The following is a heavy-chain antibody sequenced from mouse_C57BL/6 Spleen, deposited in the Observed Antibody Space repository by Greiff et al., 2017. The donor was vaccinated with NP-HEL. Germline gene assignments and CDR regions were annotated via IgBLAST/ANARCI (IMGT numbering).Heavy chain of an antibody. J-gene: IGHJ3*01. V-gene: IGHV14-3*01. Sequence: HLPPSLASLFPPVSSFTFSCPASCFTFINSFMPLFLPSPLPFLACIGRIDPAYGNTKYAPKFQGKATITADTSSNTAYLQLSSLTSEDTAIYYCARGIITTVVNEWFAYWGQGTLVTVSA. D-gene: IGHD1-1*01. CDR1: CFTFINSF. CDR2: IDPAYGNT. CDR3: ARGIITTVVNEWFAY.